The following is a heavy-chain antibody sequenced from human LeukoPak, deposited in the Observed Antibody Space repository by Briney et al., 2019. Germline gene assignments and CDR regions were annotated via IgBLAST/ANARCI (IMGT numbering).Heavy chain of an antibody. CDR3: ARGSIRVGYYDSSGYYHDY. V-gene: IGHV4-59*12. Sequence: SETLSLTCTVSGGSIRSYYWSWIRQPPGKGLEWIAYIYYSGSTNYNPSLKSRVTISVDTSKNQFSLKLSSVTAADTAVYYCARGSIRVGYYDSSGYYHDYWGQGTLVTVSS. CDR2: IYYSGST. J-gene: IGHJ4*02. CDR1: GGSIRSYY. D-gene: IGHD3-22*01.